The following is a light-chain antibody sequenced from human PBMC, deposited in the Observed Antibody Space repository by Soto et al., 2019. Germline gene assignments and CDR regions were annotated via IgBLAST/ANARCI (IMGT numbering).Light chain of an antibody. CDR3: KQLKKWPQIT. CDR2: DAS. J-gene: IGKJ4*01. Sequence: DILLTQSPSTLSLSLGERAAISCRASETVDSFLAWYQQKPGQAPRLLIYDASNRTTGLPVRFSGSGSGTDFTLPIRSLAPEVFDFYFCKQLKKWPQITFGQGTKVEIK. V-gene: IGKV3-11*01. CDR1: ETVDSF.